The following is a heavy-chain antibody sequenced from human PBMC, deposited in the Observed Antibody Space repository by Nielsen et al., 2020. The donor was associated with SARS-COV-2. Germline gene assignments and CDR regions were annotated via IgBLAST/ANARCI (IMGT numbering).Heavy chain of an antibody. Sequence: ASVKVSCKASGYTFTTHYIHWLRQAPGQGLEWVGIINPTGGSTSYAQKFRGRVSMTRDTSTSTVYMELSSLRSEDTAVYYCARDRALSGSYYPFDYWGQGTLVTVSS. CDR1: GYTFTTHY. CDR3: ARDRALSGSYYPFDY. CDR2: INPTGGST. J-gene: IGHJ4*02. D-gene: IGHD1-26*01. V-gene: IGHV1-46*01.